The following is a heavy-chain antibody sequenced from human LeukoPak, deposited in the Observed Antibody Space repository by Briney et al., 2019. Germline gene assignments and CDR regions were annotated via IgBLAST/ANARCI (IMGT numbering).Heavy chain of an antibody. D-gene: IGHD3-22*01. CDR2: INHSGST. J-gene: IGHJ4*02. CDR1: GGSISSYY. Sequence: SETLSLTCTVSGGSISSYYWSWIRQPPGKGLEWIGEINHSGSTNYNPSLKSRVTISVDTSKNQFSLKLSSVTAADTAVYYCARKSYYDSSGYDYWGQGTLVTVSS. V-gene: IGHV4-34*01. CDR3: ARKSYYDSSGYDY.